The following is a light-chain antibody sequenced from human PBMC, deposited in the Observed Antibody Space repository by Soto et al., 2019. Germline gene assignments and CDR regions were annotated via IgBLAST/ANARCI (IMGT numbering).Light chain of an antibody. J-gene: IGKJ4*01. Sequence: DIQMTQSPSTLSASVGDRVTITCRASQSVNTWLAWYHQKPGKAPKLLIYKASTLESGVPSRFSGSGSGTEFTLTISSLQPEDFATYYCQQYNSYPLTFGGGTKVDIK. CDR3: QQYNSYPLT. CDR2: KAS. V-gene: IGKV1-5*03. CDR1: QSVNTW.